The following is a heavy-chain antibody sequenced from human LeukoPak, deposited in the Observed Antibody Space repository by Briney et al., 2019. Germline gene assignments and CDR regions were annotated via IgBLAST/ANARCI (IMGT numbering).Heavy chain of an antibody. D-gene: IGHD2-15*01. CDR3: AKGRGYCTGGSCYSDY. V-gene: IGHV3-23*01. CDR1: GFTFSNYA. CDR2: ISGSDGST. J-gene: IGHJ4*02. Sequence: GGSLRLPCTASGFTFSNYAMSWVRQAPGKGLEWVSTISGSDGSTYYADSVKGRFTISRDNSKNTLYLQMNSLRVEDTAIYYCAKGRGYCTGGSCYSDYWGQGTLVTVSS.